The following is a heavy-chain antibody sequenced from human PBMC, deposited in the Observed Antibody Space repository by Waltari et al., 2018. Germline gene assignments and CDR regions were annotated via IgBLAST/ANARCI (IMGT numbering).Heavy chain of an antibody. CDR3: ARVLGDLGDIDY. Sequence: QVQLVQPGAEVKKPGASVKVSCKASGYTFTGFYLHWVRQAPGQGFEWMGWINPNGGATNYAQKFQGRVTLTRDTSINTAYMELSSLKSDDTAVYYCARVLGDLGDIDYWGQGTLVTVSS. V-gene: IGHV1-2*02. J-gene: IGHJ4*02. CDR1: GYTFTGFY. CDR2: INPNGGAT. D-gene: IGHD3-16*01.